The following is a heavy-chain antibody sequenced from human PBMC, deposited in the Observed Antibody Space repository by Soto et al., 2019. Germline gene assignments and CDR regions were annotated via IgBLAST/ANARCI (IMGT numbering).Heavy chain of an antibody. D-gene: IGHD1-20*01. CDR3: VRENNGGPEF. V-gene: IGHV3-7*01. CDR2: IKEDGSKK. Sequence: GGSLRLSCAASGFAFSIYRMMWVRQAPGKGLEWVANIKEDGSKKYHVESVKGRFTISRDNAKNSLYLQLNSLRAEDTAIYYCVRENNGGPEFWGQGTMVTVSS. CDR1: GFAFSIYR. J-gene: IGHJ4*02.